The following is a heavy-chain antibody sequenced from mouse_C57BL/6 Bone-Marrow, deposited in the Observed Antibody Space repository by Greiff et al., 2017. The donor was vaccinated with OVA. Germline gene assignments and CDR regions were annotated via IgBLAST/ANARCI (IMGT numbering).Heavy chain of an antibody. CDR2: INPSSGYT. V-gene: IGHV1-7*01. CDR3: ARSNFLYYYAMDY. J-gene: IGHJ4*01. CDR1: GYTFTSYW. Sequence: QVQLQQSGAELAKPGASVKLSCKASGYTFTSYWMHWVKQRPGQGLEWIGYINPSSGYTKYNQKFKDKATLTADKSSSTAYMQLSSLTYEDSAVYDCARSNFLYYYAMDYWGQGTSVTVSS.